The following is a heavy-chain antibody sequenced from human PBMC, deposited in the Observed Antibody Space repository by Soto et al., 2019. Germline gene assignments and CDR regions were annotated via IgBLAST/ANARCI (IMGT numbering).Heavy chain of an antibody. V-gene: IGHV4-61*01. D-gene: IGHD1-26*01. CDR1: GGSVSSGSYY. CDR3: AGGRSWCYGYYFDY. CDR2: IYYSGST. Sequence: SETLSLTCTVSGGSVSSGSYYWSWIRQTPGKGLEWIGYIYYSGSTNYNPSLKSGVTISVDTSKNQFSLKLSSVTAAATAVYFCAGGRSWCYGYYFDYWGQGTLVTVSS. J-gene: IGHJ4*02.